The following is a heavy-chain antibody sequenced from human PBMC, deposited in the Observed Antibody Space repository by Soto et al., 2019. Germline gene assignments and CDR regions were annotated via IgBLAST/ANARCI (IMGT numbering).Heavy chain of an antibody. D-gene: IGHD7-27*01. V-gene: IGHV1-18*04. Sequence: QVQLLQSGAEVKKPGASVKVSCKASGYRFTTYGITWVRLAPGQGLEWLGGISTYNGNTDYAQNLQDRVTMTTETSTSTAYMEVTSLTSDDTAVYYCARGLGTNVLDVWGQGTTVTVSS. CDR3: ARGLGTNVLDV. J-gene: IGHJ6*02. CDR1: GYRFTTYG. CDR2: ISTYNGNT.